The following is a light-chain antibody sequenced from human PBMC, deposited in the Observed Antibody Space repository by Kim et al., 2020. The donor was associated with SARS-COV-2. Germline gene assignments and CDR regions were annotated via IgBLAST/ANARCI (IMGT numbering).Light chain of an antibody. V-gene: IGLV4-69*01. CDR2: LNSDVSH. CDR1: RGHSSYA. J-gene: IGLJ3*02. CDR3: QTWGTGMV. Sequence: GASVKLTCTLRRGHSSYAIAWHQQQPEKGPRYLMKLNSDVSHSKGDGIPDRFSGSSSGAERCLTISSLQSDDESDYYCQTWGTGMVFGGGTQLIVL.